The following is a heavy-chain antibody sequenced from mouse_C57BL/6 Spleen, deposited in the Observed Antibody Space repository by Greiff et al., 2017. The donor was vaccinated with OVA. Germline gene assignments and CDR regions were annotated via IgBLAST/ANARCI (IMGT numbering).Heavy chain of an antibody. V-gene: IGHV1-53*01. CDR2: INPSNGGT. D-gene: IGHD2-2*01. J-gene: IGHJ3*01. CDR1: GYTFTSYW. Sequence: QVQLKQSGTELVKPGASVKLSCKASGYTFTSYWMHWVKQRPGQGLEWIGNINPSNGGTNYNEKFKSKATLTVDKSSSTAYMQLSSLTSEDSAVYYCARYGIRDYGYGGFAYWGQGTLVTVSA. CDR3: ARYGIRDYGYGGFAY.